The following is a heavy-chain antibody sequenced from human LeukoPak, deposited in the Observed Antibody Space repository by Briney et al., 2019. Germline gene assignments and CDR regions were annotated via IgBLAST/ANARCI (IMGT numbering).Heavy chain of an antibody. D-gene: IGHD5-18*01. V-gene: IGHV3-30-3*01. CDR2: ISYDGSNK. CDR1: GFTFSSYA. Sequence: PGGSLRLSCAASGFTFSSYAAHWVRQAPGKGLEGVAVISYDGSNKYYADSVKGRFTISRDNSKKMVFLQMNSLRGEDTAVYYCASGDTAMDTHFDYWGQGTLAIVSS. CDR3: ASGDTAMDTHFDY. J-gene: IGHJ4*02.